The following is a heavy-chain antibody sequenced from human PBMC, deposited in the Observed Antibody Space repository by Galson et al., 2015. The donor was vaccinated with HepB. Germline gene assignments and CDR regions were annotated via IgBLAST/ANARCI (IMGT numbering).Heavy chain of an antibody. V-gene: IGHV3-23*01. J-gene: IGHJ6*02. D-gene: IGHD6-13*01. Sequence: LRLSCAASGFSFSSYVMSWVRQAPGEGLEWVSGISGSGGSTYYADSVKGRFIISRDNSKKTLYLQMSSLRAEDTAVYYCATGSSWFNPYYYYYGMDVWGQGTTVTVSS. CDR3: ATGSSWFNPYYYYYGMDV. CDR2: ISGSGGST. CDR1: GFSFSSYV.